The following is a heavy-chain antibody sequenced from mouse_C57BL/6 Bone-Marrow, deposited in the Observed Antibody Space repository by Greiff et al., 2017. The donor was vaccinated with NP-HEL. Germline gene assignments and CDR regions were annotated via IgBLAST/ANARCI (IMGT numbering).Heavy chain of an antibody. J-gene: IGHJ1*03. Sequence: QVQLQQPGAELVMPGASVKLSCKASGYTFTSYWMHWVKQRPGQGLEWIGEIDPSDSYTNYNQKFKGKSTLTVDKSSSTAYMQLSSLTSEDSAVYYCAIYYGNLWYFDVWGTGTTVTVSS. CDR2: IDPSDSYT. CDR3: AIYYGNLWYFDV. CDR1: GYTFTSYW. D-gene: IGHD2-1*01. V-gene: IGHV1-69*01.